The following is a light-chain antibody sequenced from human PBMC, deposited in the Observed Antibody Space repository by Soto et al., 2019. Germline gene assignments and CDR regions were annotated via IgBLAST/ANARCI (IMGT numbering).Light chain of an antibody. V-gene: IGKV1-5*03. J-gene: IGKJ1*01. CDR2: KAS. CDR1: QSISSW. Sequence: DIPLTQSPSTLSASAGDRVTITCRASQSISSWLAWYQQKPGKAPKLLIYKASSLESGVASRFSGSGSGTEFTLTISSLQPDDFATYYCQHYNSFPWTFGQGTKVEIK. CDR3: QHYNSFPWT.